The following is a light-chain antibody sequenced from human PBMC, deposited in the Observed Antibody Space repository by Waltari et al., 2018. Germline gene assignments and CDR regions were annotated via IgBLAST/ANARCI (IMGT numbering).Light chain of an antibody. CDR1: QDINND. CDR3: QHFKTYPIT. CDR2: YAS. Sequence: IQLTQSPSSLSASVGARVTIACRASQDINNDLAWYQQKPGKAPKLLIYYASSLQSGVPSRFSGSGSGTDFTLTISSLQPEDFATYHCQHFKTYPITFGQGTRLEIK. V-gene: IGKV1-13*02. J-gene: IGKJ5*01.